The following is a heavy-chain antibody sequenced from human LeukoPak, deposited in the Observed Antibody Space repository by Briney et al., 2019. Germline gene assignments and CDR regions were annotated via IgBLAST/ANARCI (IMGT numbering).Heavy chain of an antibody. CDR3: AKDVSALSHYYGMDV. CDR2: ISYDGSNK. V-gene: IGHV3-30*18. CDR1: GFTFSSYG. J-gene: IGHJ6*02. Sequence: GGSLRLSCAASGFTFSSYGMHWVRQAPGKGLEWMAVISYDGSNKYYADSVKGRFTISRDNSKNTLYLQMNSLRAEDTAVYYCAKDVSALSHYYGMDVWGQGTTVTASS. D-gene: IGHD2/OR15-2a*01.